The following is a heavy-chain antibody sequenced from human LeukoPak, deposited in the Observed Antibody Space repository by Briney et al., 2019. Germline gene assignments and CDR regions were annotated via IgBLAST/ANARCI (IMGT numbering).Heavy chain of an antibody. J-gene: IGHJ4*02. CDR1: GFTFSSYA. V-gene: IGHV3-64*01. CDR3: ARVSSGSYSPVFDY. CDR2: ISSNGGST. D-gene: IGHD1-26*01. Sequence: PGGSLSLSCAASGFTFSSYAMHWVRQAPGKGLEFVSAISSNGGSTYYANSVKGRFTISRDNAKNSLYLQMNSLRAEDTAVYYCARVSSGSYSPVFDYWGQGTLVTVSS.